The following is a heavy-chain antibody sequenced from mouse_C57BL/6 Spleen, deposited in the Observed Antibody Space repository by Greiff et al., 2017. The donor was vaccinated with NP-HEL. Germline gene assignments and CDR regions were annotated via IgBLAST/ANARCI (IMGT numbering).Heavy chain of an antibody. CDR1: GYSFTSGYY. CDR3: ARDLFAY. J-gene: IGHJ3*01. V-gene: IGHV3-6*01. Sequence: EVQLQQSGPGLVKPSQSLSLTCSVTGYSFTSGYYWNWIRQFPGNKLEWMGYISYDGSNNYNPSLKNRISITRDTSKNQFFLKLNSVTTEDTATYYCARDLFAYWGQGTLVTVSA. CDR2: ISYDGSN.